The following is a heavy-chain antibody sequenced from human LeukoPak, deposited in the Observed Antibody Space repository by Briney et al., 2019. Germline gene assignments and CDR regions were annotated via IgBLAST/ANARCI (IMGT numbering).Heavy chain of an antibody. D-gene: IGHD2-2*01. CDR3: AMFREGYCSSTSCYQYNWFDP. V-gene: IGHV5-51*01. CDR1: GYSFTSYW. Sequence: GESLKISCKGSGYSFTSYWIGWVRQMPGKGLEWMGIIYPGDSDTRYSPSFQGQVTISADESIGTAYLQWSSLKASDTAMYYCAMFREGYCSSTSCYQYNWFDPWGQGTLVTVSS. J-gene: IGHJ5*02. CDR2: IYPGDSDT.